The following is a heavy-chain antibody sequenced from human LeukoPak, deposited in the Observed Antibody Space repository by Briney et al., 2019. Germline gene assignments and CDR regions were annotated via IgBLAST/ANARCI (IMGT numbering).Heavy chain of an antibody. D-gene: IGHD3-3*01. J-gene: IGHJ6*03. V-gene: IGHV1-2*02. CDR3: ARDPGTIFGAPGYMDV. Sequence: VASVKVSCKASGYTFTGYYMHWVRQAPGQGLEWMGWINPNSGGTNYAQKFQGRVTMTRDTSISTAYMEPSRLRSDDTAVYYCARDPGTIFGAPGYMDVWGKGTTVTVSS. CDR2: INPNSGGT. CDR1: GYTFTGYY.